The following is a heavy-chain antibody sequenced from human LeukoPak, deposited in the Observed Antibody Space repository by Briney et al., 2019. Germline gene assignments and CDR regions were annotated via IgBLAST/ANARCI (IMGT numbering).Heavy chain of an antibody. CDR1: GGSISSYY. V-gene: IGHV4-59*01. Sequence: KASETLSLTCTVSGGSISSYYWSWIRQPPGKGLEWIGYIYYSGSTNYNPSLKSRVTISVDTSKNQFSLKLSSVTAADTAVYYCARLPVPNLYYDFWSGYYPGYYYYGMDVWGQGTTVTVSS. J-gene: IGHJ6*02. D-gene: IGHD3-3*01. CDR2: IYYSGST. CDR3: ARLPVPNLYYDFWSGYYPGYYYYGMDV.